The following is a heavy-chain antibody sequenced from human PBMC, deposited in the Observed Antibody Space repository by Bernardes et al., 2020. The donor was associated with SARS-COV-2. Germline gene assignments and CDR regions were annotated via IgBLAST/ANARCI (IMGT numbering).Heavy chain of an antibody. CDR1: GFDFSDYN. J-gene: IGHJ5*02. CDR2: IGTSDTFI. Sequence: GSLRLSCEASGFDFSDYNMNWVRQAPGKGLEWVSSIGTSDTFIFYAQSVKGRFTISRDNAKNSLYLQMNSLTDEDTGVYYCARDRDPGVSVPPRCFDPWGQGTLVTVSS. V-gene: IGHV3-21*01. CDR3: ARDRDPGVSVPPRCFDP. D-gene: IGHD2-2*01.